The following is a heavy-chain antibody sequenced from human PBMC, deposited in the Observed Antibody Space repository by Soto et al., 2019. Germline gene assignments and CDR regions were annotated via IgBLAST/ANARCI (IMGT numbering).Heavy chain of an antibody. CDR3: ARKAWVRFDY. D-gene: IGHD7-27*01. V-gene: IGHV4-4*02. Sequence: PSETLSLTCSVSGDSVTSGVCWTWVRHPPRKGLEWIGEVFDTGNTNNNKSLKSRVTMSVDKSTHEFSLKVTSVTSADTARYYCARKAWVRFDYWGQGALVTVSS. J-gene: IGHJ4*02. CDR1: GDSVTSGVC. CDR2: VFDTGNT.